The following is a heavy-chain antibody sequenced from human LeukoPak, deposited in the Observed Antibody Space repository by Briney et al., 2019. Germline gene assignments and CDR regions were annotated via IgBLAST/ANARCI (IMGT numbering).Heavy chain of an antibody. V-gene: IGHV4-39*01. Sequence: KPSETLSLTCTVSGGSISSSSYYWGWIRLPPGKGLEWIGSIYYSGSTYYNPSLKSRVTISVDTSKNQFSLKLSSVTSADTAVYYCASMYGDYAYWGQGTLVTVSS. CDR3: ASMYGDYAY. D-gene: IGHD4-17*01. CDR1: GGSISSSSYY. CDR2: IYYSGST. J-gene: IGHJ4*02.